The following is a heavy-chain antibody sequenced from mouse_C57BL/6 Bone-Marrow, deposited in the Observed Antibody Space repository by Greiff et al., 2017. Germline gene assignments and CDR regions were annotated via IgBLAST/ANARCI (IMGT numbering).Heavy chain of an antibody. Sequence: VQLQQSGAELARPGASVKLSCKASGYTFTSYGISWVKQRTGQGLEWIGEIYPRSGNTYYNEKLKGKATLPADKSSSTAYMELRSLTSEDSAVYFCARRRVYYDYSYFDYWGQGTTLTVSS. D-gene: IGHD2-4*01. J-gene: IGHJ2*01. V-gene: IGHV1-81*01. CDR1: GYTFTSYG. CDR2: IYPRSGNT. CDR3: ARRRVYYDYSYFDY.